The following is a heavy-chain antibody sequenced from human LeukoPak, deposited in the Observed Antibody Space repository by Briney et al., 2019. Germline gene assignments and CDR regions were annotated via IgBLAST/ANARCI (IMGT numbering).Heavy chain of an antibody. V-gene: IGHV7-4-1*02. Sequence: GASVKVSCKASGYTFTSYAMNWVRQAPGQGLEWMGWINTNTGNPTYAQGFTGRFVFSLDTSVSTAYLQISSLKAEDTAVYYCARPRGSVHNLHYYYYGMDVWGQGTTVTVSS. D-gene: IGHD1-14*01. CDR2: INTNTGNP. J-gene: IGHJ6*02. CDR3: ARPRGSVHNLHYYYYGMDV. CDR1: GYTFTSYA.